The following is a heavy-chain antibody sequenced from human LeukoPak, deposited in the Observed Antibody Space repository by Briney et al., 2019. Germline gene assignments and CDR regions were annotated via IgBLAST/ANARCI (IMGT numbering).Heavy chain of an antibody. CDR2: IYYSGST. CDR3: AIHGTAMVIFDY. CDR1: GYSISSGYY. Sequence: SETLSLTCTVSGYSISSGYYWGWIRQPPGKGLEWIGSIYYSGSTYYNPSLKSRVTISVDTSKNQFSLKLSSVTAADTAVYYCAIHGTAMVIFDYWGQGTLVTVSS. V-gene: IGHV4-38-2*02. J-gene: IGHJ4*02. D-gene: IGHD5-18*01.